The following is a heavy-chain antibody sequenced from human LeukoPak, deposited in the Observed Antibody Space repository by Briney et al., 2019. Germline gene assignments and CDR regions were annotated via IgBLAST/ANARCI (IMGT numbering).Heavy chain of an antibody. CDR1: GGIISTYG. V-gene: IGHV1-69*05. D-gene: IGHD1-1*01. J-gene: IGHJ4*02. CDR3: ARDFSHAGLDY. Sequence: SVKVSCKASGGIISTYGIAWVRQAPGQGLEWMGGIVPPFGRVNYAQKFRGRVTMTTDESSSTVYMELTSLISGDTAVYYCARDFSHAGLDYWGQGTPVSVSS. CDR2: IVPPFGRV.